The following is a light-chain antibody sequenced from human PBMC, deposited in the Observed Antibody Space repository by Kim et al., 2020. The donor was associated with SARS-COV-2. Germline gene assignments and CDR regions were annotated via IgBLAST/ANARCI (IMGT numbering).Light chain of an antibody. J-gene: IGKJ5*01. CDR3: EQYDSWPLT. V-gene: IGKV3-20*01. CDR1: KSVSSSY. CDR2: GES. Sequence: SPAEGSTLPCSGSKSVSSSYLAWYQQKPGQAPRLLIYGESSRATGIPARFSGSGSGTDFTLTISSLEPEDFAVYHCEQYDSWPLTFGDGTRLEIK.